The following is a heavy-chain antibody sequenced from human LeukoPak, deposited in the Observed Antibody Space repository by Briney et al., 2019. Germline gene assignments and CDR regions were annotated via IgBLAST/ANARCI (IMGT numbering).Heavy chain of an antibody. V-gene: IGHV4-30-2*01. CDR2: IFHTGNF. CDR1: GDSISSGDYS. J-gene: IGHJ5*02. CDR3: ARELWFVNAPGSWLDP. Sequence: SETLSLTCTVSGDSISSGDYSWGWIRQPSGKGLEWIGYIFHTGNFYYNPSLRSRVTISVDRSRNQFSLRLTSVTAADTAVYYCARELWFVNAPGSWLDPWGPGTLVAVSS. D-gene: IGHD3-10*01.